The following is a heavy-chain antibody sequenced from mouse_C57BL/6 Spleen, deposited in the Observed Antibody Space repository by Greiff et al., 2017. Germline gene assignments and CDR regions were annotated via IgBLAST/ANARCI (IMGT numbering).Heavy chain of an antibody. CDR2: IDPSDSET. V-gene: IGHV1-52*01. D-gene: IGHD4-1*01. CDR3: ARWEDRDGGDY. Sequence: QVQLQQPRAELVRPGSSVKLSCKASGYTFTSYWMHWVKQRPIQGLEWIGNIDPSDSETHYNQKFKDKATLTVDKSSSTAYMQLSSLTSEDSAVYYCARWEDRDGGDYWGQGTTLTVSS. J-gene: IGHJ2*01. CDR1: GYTFTSYW.